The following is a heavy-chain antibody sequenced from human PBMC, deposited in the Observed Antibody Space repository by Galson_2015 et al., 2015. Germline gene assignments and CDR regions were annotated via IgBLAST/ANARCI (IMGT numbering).Heavy chain of an antibody. V-gene: IGHV3-30-3*01. CDR3: ARGRGWETLRKSPFDY. Sequence: LRLSCAASGFTFSSYAMHWVRQAPGKGLEWVAVISYDGSNKYYADSVKGRFTISRDNSRDTLYLQMNSLRAEDTAVYYCARGRGWETLRKSPFDYWGQGTLVTVSS. CDR1: GFTFSSYA. CDR2: ISYDGSNK. D-gene: IGHD1-26*01. J-gene: IGHJ4*02.